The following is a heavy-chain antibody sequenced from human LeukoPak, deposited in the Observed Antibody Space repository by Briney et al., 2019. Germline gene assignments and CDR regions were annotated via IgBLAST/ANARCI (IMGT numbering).Heavy chain of an antibody. CDR1: GFTFSSYG. CDR3: ANLRYDFWSGYLAYYFDY. CDR2: IRYDGSNK. D-gene: IGHD3-3*01. J-gene: IGHJ4*02. V-gene: IGHV3-30*02. Sequence: GGSLRLSCAASGFTFSSYGMHWVRQAPGKGLEWVAFIRYDGSNKYYADSVKGRFTISRDNSKNTLYLQMNSLRAEDTAVYYCANLRYDFWSGYLAYYFDYWGQGTLVTVSS.